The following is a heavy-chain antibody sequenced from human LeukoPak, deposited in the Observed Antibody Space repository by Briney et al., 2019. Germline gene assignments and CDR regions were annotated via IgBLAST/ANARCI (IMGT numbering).Heavy chain of an antibody. Sequence: PSETLSLTCTVSGGSISSSSYYWGWIRQPPGKGLEWIGSIYYSGSTYYNPSLKSRVTISVDTSKNQFSLKLSSVTAADTAVYYCARHLYSSNMYGWFDPWGQGTLVTVSS. CDR1: GGSISSSSYY. CDR2: IYYSGST. D-gene: IGHD6-13*01. CDR3: ARHLYSSNMYGWFDP. V-gene: IGHV4-39*01. J-gene: IGHJ5*02.